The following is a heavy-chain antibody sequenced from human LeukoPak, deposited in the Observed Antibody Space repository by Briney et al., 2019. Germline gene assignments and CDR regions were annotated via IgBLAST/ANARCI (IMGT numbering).Heavy chain of an antibody. CDR1: GFTFSRYE. Sequence: GGSLRLSCAASGFTFSRYEMNWVRQAPGKGLEWVSYISSSGSTIYYADSVKGRFTISRDNAKNSLYLQMNSLRAEDTAVYYCARDSSYYGSGSFSDWGQGTLVTVSS. CDR2: ISSSGSTI. D-gene: IGHD3-10*01. J-gene: IGHJ4*02. CDR3: ARDSSYYGSGSFSD. V-gene: IGHV3-48*03.